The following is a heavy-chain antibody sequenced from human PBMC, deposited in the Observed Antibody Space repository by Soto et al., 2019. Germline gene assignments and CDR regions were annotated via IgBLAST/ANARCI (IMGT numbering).Heavy chain of an antibody. CDR1: GGSISSSSYY. Sequence: SETLSLTCTVSGGSISSSSYYWGWIRQPPGKGLEWIGSIYYSGSTYYNPSLKSRVTISVDTSKNQFPLKLSSVTAADTAVYYCARVVRGYCTNGVCYSFDYWGQGTLVTVSS. CDR2: IYYSGST. V-gene: IGHV4-39*06. D-gene: IGHD2-8*01. CDR3: ARVVRGYCTNGVCYSFDY. J-gene: IGHJ4*02.